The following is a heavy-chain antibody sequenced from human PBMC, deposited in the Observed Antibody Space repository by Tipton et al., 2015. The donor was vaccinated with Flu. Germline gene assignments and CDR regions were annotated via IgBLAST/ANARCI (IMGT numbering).Heavy chain of an antibody. CDR2: IYYSGST. CDR1: GGSISSYY. Sequence: TLSLTCTVSGGSISSYYWSWIRQPPGKGLEWIGYIYYSGSTNYNPSLKSRVTISVDTSKNQFSLKLSPVTAADTAVYYCARDRKEILTGSPRYYYGMDVWDQGP. CDR3: ARDRKEILTGSPRYYYGMDV. V-gene: IGHV4-59*01. J-gene: IGHJ6*02. D-gene: IGHD3-9*01.